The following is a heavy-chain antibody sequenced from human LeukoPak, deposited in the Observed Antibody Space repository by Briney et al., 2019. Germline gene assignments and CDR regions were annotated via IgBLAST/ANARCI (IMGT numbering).Heavy chain of an antibody. J-gene: IGHJ3*02. CDR3: ARDLVGADDAFDI. V-gene: IGHV3-72*01. Sequence: GGSLRLSCAASGFTFSDHYMDWVRQAPGKGLEWVGRTRNKANSYTTEYAASVKGRFTISRDDSKNSLYLQMNSLKTEDTAVYYCARDLVGADDAFDIWGQGTMVTVSS. D-gene: IGHD2-15*01. CDR2: TRNKANSYTT. CDR1: GFTFSDHY.